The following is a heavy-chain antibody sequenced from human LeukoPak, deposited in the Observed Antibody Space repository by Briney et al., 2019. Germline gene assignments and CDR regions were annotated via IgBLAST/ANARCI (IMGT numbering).Heavy chain of an antibody. D-gene: IGHD2-8*02. CDR2: ICSDGNNR. V-gene: IGHV3-30*02. J-gene: IGHJ6*03. CDR3: AKDPGASVSGFYMDV. CDR1: GFTFRNYG. Sequence: PGGSLPLSCAASGFTFRNYGMHWVRQAAAKGLEGVSFICSDGNNRFYADSVKGRFTISRDNSKNMLYPQTDTLRAEDTALYYCAKDPGASVSGFYMDVWGKGTTVIVSS.